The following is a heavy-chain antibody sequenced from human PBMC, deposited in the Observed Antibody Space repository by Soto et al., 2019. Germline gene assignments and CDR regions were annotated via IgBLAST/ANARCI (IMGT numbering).Heavy chain of an antibody. V-gene: IGHV3-21*01. J-gene: IGHJ4*02. Sequence: PGGSLRLSCAASGFTFSSYPMSWVRQAPGKGLEWVSSISSSSSYIYYADSVKGRFTISRDNAKNSLYLQMNSLRAEDTAVYYCARDQRFLEWFRFDYWGQGTLVTVSS. D-gene: IGHD3-3*01. CDR3: ARDQRFLEWFRFDY. CDR2: ISSSSSYI. CDR1: GFTFSSYP.